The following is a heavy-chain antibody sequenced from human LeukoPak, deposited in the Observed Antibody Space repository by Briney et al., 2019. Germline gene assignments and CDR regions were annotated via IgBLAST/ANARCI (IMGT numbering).Heavy chain of an antibody. CDR3: ARSAYGEGYYFDY. Sequence: GGSLRLSCAASGFTFSNYAMNWVRQAPGKGLEWVSYISSSGSTIYYADSVKSRFTISRDNAKNSLYLQMNSLRAEDTAVYYCARSAYGEGYYFDYWGQGTLVTVSS. CDR1: GFTFSNYA. V-gene: IGHV3-48*03. CDR2: ISSSGSTI. J-gene: IGHJ4*02. D-gene: IGHD4-17*01.